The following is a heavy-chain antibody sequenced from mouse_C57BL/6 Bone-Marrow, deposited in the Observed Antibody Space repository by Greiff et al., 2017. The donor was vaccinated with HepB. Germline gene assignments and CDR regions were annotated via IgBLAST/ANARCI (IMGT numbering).Heavy chain of an antibody. CDR2: IDPETGGT. CDR1: GYTFTDYE. V-gene: IGHV1-15*01. J-gene: IGHJ3*01. Sequence: QVQLQQSGAELVRPGASVTLSCKASGYTFTDYEMHWVKQTPVHGLEWIGAIDPETGGTAYNQKFKGKAILTADESSSTAYMELRSLTSEDSAVYYCTKKYYGSSYEFAYWGQGTLVTVSA. CDR3: TKKYYGSSYEFAY. D-gene: IGHD1-1*01.